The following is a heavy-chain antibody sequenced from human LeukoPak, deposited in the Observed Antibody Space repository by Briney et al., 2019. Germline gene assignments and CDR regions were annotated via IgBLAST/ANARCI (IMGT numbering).Heavy chain of an antibody. J-gene: IGHJ4*02. CDR1: GGPISTYY. CDR3: ARDRGTMILGDHGVDF. V-gene: IGHV4-59*01. CDR2: VYYSGST. Sequence: PSETLSLTCTVSGGPISTYYWSWIRQPPGKGLVWIGYVYYSGSTNYNPSLKSRVTISVDTSKNQFSLKLSSVTAADTALYYCARDRGTMILGDHGVDFWGQGTLVTVSS. D-gene: IGHD3-10*01.